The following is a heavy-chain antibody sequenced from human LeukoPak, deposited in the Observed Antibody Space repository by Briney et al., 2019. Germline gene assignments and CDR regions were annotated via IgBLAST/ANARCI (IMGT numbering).Heavy chain of an antibody. D-gene: IGHD2-15*01. J-gene: IGHJ5*02. CDR2: IIPIFGTA. Sequence: ASVKVSCKASGGTFSSHAISWVRQAPGQGLEWMGGIIPIFGTANYAQKFQGRVTITADESTSTAYMELSSLRSEDTAVYYCARGGVVAALGGWFDPWGQGTLVTVSS. V-gene: IGHV1-69*13. CDR1: GGTFSSHA. CDR3: ARGGVVAALGGWFDP.